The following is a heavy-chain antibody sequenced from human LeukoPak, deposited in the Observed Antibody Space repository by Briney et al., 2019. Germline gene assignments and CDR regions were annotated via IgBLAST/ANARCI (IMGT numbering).Heavy chain of an antibody. V-gene: IGHV3-21*01. CDR2: ISSSGSYI. CDR3: AREVVTAN. J-gene: IGHJ4*02. CDR1: GFTFSSYS. D-gene: IGHD2-21*02. Sequence: GGSLRLSCAASGFTFSSYSVNWVRQAPGKGLEWVSSISSSGSYIYYADSVKGRFTISRDNAKNSLYLQMDSLRAEDTAVYYCAREVVTANWGQGTLVTVSS.